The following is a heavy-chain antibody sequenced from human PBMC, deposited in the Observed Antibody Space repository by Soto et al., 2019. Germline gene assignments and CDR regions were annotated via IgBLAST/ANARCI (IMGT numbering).Heavy chain of an antibody. D-gene: IGHD1-26*01. CDR2: IYWDDSK. J-gene: IGHJ4*02. CDR1: GFSLTTDRVG. Sequence: QITLKESGPTLVKPTQTLTLTCTFSGFSLTTDRVGVGWIRQPPGEALEWLAVIYWDDSKTYRPSLESRPTITKDTAKNQAALTMTNMYSLDTATYYFAHAYGGRSLYWGQGTLVTVSS. CDR3: AHAYGGRSLY. V-gene: IGHV2-5*02.